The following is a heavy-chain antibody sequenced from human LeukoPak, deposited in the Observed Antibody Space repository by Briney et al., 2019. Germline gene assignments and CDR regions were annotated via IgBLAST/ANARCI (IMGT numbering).Heavy chain of an antibody. CDR3: AKDPSIVVVPAAIENYFDY. D-gene: IGHD2-2*02. Sequence: GGSLRLSCAASGFTFSSYSMKWVRQAPGKGLEWVSYISSSSSAIYYADSVKGRFTISRDNAKNSLYLQMNSLRAEDTAVYYCAKDPSIVVVPAAIENYFDYWGQGTLVTVSS. CDR2: ISSSSSAI. CDR1: GFTFSSYS. V-gene: IGHV3-48*01. J-gene: IGHJ4*02.